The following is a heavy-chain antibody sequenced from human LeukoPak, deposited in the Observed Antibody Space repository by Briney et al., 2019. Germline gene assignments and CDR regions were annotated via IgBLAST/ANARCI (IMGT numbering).Heavy chain of an antibody. D-gene: IGHD3-10*01. CDR1: GDSISTYY. Sequence: SETLSLTCTVSGDSISTYYWSWVRQPPGKGLEWIGYIYYRVTSDYNPSLKSRVTMSVDMSTRQISLKLSSVTAADTAVYYCARAVGGDGSGSLWGPGTLVTVSS. J-gene: IGHJ4*02. V-gene: IGHV4-59*01. CDR2: IYYRVTS. CDR3: ARAVGGDGSGSL.